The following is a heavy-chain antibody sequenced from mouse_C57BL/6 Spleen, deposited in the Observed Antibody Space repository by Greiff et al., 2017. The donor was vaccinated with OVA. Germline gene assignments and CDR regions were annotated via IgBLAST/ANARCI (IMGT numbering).Heavy chain of an antibody. Sequence: VQLQQSGPGLVKPSQSLSLTCSVAGYSITSGYYWNWIRQFPGNKLEWMGYISYDGSNNYKPSLKNRISITSDPSQNKFFLKLNSVTPEDTATYYCARDPDGYYWYFDVWGTGTTVTVSS. V-gene: IGHV3-6*01. J-gene: IGHJ1*03. CDR2: ISYDGSN. CDR3: ARDPDGYYWYFDV. CDR1: GYSITSGYY. D-gene: IGHD2-3*01.